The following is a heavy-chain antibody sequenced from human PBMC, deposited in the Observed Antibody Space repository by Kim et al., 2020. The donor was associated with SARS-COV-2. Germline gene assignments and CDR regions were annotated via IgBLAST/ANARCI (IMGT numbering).Heavy chain of an antibody. D-gene: IGHD3-22*01. V-gene: IGHV4-4*07. CDR1: GGSISSYY. CDR2: IYTSGST. J-gene: IGHJ4*02. CDR3: ARDQTDSSGYYYGVNYFDY. Sequence: SETLSLTCTVSGGSISSYYWSWIRQPAGKGLEWIGRIYTSGSTNYNPSLKSRVTMSVDTSKNQFSLKLSSVTAADTAVYYCARDQTDSSGYYYGVNYFDYWGQGTLVTVSS.